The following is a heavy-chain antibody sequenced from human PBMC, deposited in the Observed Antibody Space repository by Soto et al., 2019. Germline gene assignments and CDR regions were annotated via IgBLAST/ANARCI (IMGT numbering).Heavy chain of an antibody. V-gene: IGHV4-59*01. CDR1: GGSISSYY. D-gene: IGHD3-10*01. CDR3: ARATGDYYGSGSYLHYYYGMDV. J-gene: IGHJ6*02. CDR2: IYYSGST. Sequence: SETLSLTCTVSGGSISSYYWSWIRQPPGKGLEWIGYIYYSGSTNYNPSLKSRVTISVDTSKNQFSLKLSSVTAADTAVYYCARATGDYYGSGSYLHYYYGMDVWGPGTTLTVS.